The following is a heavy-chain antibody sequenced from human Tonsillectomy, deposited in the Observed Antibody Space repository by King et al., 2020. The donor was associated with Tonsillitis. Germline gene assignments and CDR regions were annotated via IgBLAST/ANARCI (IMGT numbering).Heavy chain of an antibody. CDR3: GRYEGGVFDS. J-gene: IGHJ5*01. D-gene: IGHD2-15*01. Sequence: VQLQEAGPGLVKPSQTLSLTCTVSGGSISGGAPYWSWIRQHPGKGLEWIGYIYDIENTYTNPSLKRRLTISIDTSENQFSLKWSAVTAAPTAVYYCGRYEGGVFDSWGQGTLATVSS. V-gene: IGHV4-31*03. CDR2: IYDIENT. CDR1: GGSISGGAPY.